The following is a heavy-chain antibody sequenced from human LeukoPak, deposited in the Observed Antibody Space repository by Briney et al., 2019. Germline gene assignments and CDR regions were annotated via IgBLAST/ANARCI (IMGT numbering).Heavy chain of an antibody. D-gene: IGHD5-12*01. CDR2: INHFGSV. J-gene: IGHJ4*02. CDR1: GGSFSGYY. CDR3: AGTGGYSAPGHFDY. Sequence: SETLSLTCAVSGGSFSGYYWSWIRQPPGKGLEWIGEINHFGSVNYYPSLMSRDTISVDTSKNHFSLKLSSVTAADTAVYYCAGTGGYSAPGHFDYWGQGTLVTVSS. V-gene: IGHV4-34*01.